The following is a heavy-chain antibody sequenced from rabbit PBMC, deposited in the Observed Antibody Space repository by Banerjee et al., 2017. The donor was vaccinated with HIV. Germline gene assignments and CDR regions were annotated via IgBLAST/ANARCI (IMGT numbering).Heavy chain of an antibody. Sequence: QSLEESGGDLVKPGASLTLTCTASGLDFSSNAMCWVRQAPGKGLEWSACIHTDSSGTTRYASWAKGRFTISKTSSTTVTLQMTSLTAADTATCFCTRGSAYAGAGYALWGQGTLVTVS. V-gene: IGHV1S40*01. D-gene: IGHD4-2*01. CDR2: IHTDSSGTT. CDR3: TRGSAYAGAGYAL. J-gene: IGHJ3*01. CDR1: GLDFSSNA.